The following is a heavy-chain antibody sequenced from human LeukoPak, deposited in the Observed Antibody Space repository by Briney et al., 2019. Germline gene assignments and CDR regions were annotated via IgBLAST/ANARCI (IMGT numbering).Heavy chain of an antibody. J-gene: IGHJ5*02. CDR1: GFTFTSSA. CDR3: AATSGFEPYDSSGYSFDP. V-gene: IGHV1-58*02. Sequence: SVKVSCKASGFTFTSSAMQWVRQARGQRLEWIGWIVVGSGNTNYAQKFQERVTITRDMSTSTAYMELSSLRSEDTAVYDCAATSGFEPYDSSGYSFDPWGQGTLVTVSS. D-gene: IGHD3-22*01. CDR2: IVVGSGNT.